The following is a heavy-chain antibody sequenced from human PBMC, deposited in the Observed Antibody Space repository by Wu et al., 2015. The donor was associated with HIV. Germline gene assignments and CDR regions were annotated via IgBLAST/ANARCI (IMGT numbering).Heavy chain of an antibody. J-gene: IGHJ3*02. CDR2: VSTSNVGA. CDR3: AREKGGTFDI. D-gene: IGHD3-16*01. V-gene: IGHV1-18*01. CDR1: GYIFTSYD. Sequence: QVHLMQSGAEVKKPGASVRVSCKASGYIFTSYDINWVRQAPGHGLEWMGWVSTSNVGANYAQRLQGRVTMTTDMATNTAYMELRGLRFDDTAIYYCAREKGGTFDIWGQGTMVTVSS.